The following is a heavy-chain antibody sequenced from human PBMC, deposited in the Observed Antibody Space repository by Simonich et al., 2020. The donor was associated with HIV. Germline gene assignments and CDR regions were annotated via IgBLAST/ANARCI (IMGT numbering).Heavy chain of an antibody. CDR1: GYSISSGYY. J-gene: IGHJ6*02. CDR2: IYHSGTT. CDR3: ARVMQQQLDRYYYYGMDV. Sequence: QVQLQESGPGLVKPSETLSLTCAVSGYSISSGYYWGWIRQPPGKGLEWIGSIYHSGTTYYNPSLKSRVTISVATSKNQFSLKLSSVTAADTALYYCARVMQQQLDRYYYYGMDVWGQGTTVTVSS. V-gene: IGHV4-38-2*01. D-gene: IGHD6-13*01.